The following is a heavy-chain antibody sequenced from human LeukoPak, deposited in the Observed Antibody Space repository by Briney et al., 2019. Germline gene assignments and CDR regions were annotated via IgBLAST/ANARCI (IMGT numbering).Heavy chain of an antibody. J-gene: IGHJ4*02. CDR2: ISGSGSNA. CDR1: GFTFNTYA. Sequence: GGSLRLSCAASGFTFNTYAMTWVRQAPGMGLEWVSGISGSGSNAYYAGSVKGRFTNSRDNSKNTLYLQMNSLRVEDTALYYCAKDLQRWIQLPDYWGQGTLVTVSS. D-gene: IGHD5-24*01. CDR3: AKDLQRWIQLPDY. V-gene: IGHV3-23*01.